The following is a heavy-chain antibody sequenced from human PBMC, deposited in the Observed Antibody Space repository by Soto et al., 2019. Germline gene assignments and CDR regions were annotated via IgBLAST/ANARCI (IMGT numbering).Heavy chain of an antibody. J-gene: IGHJ4*02. CDR1: GFTFSSYA. V-gene: IGHV3-30-3*01. Sequence: QVQLVESGGGVVQPGRSLRLSYAASGFTFSSYAMHWVRQAPGKGLEWVAVISYDGSNKYYADSVKGRFTISRDNSKNTLYLQMNSLRAEDTAVYYCARVTIVATTLDYWGQGTLVTVSS. CDR2: ISYDGSNK. CDR3: ARVTIVATTLDY. D-gene: IGHD5-12*01.